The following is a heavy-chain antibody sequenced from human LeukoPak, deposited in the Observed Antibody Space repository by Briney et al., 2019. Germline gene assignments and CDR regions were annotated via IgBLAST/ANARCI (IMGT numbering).Heavy chain of an antibody. J-gene: IGHJ4*02. Sequence: AQTLSLTCTVSGGSISSGDYYWSWVRQPPRKGLEWIGYIYYSGSTYYNPSLKSRVTISVDTSKNQFSLKLSSVTAADTAVYYCARDPTGRYYDSSGYSDYWGQGTLVTVSS. V-gene: IGHV4-30-4*01. CDR3: ARDPTGRYYDSSGYSDY. D-gene: IGHD3-22*01. CDR1: GGSISSGDYY. CDR2: IYYSGST.